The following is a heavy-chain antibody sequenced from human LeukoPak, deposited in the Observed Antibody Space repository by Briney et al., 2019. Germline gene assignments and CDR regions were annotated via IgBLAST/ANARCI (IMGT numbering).Heavy chain of an antibody. CDR2: IYYSGST. V-gene: IGHV4-39*07. Sequence: PSETLSLTCTVSGGSISSSSYYWGWIRQPPGKGLEWIGSIYYSGSTYYNPSLKSRVTISVDTSKNQFSLKLSSVTAADTAVYYCARVGRPLRTTKNWFDPWGQGTLVTVSS. CDR1: GGSISSSSYY. J-gene: IGHJ5*02. CDR3: ARVGRPLRTTKNWFDP. D-gene: IGHD4-11*01.